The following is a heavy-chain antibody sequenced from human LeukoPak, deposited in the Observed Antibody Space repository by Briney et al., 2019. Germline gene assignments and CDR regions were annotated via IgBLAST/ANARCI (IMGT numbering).Heavy chain of an antibody. CDR2: ISGSGGST. CDR3: AKGLSDYDFWSGYYPLFYYYYGMDV. J-gene: IGHJ6*02. V-gene: IGHV3-23*01. CDR1: GFTFSDYN. Sequence: GGSLRLSCAASGFTFSDYNMNWVRQAPGKGLEWVSAISGSGGSTYYADSVKGRFTISRDNSKNTLYLQMNSLRAEDTAVYYCAKGLSDYDFWSGYYPLFYYYYGMDVWGQGTTVTVSS. D-gene: IGHD3-3*01.